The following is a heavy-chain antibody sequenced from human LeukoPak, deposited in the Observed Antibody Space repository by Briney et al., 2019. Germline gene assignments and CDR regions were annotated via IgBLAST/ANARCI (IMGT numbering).Heavy chain of an antibody. CDR3: AKGGGGFWSGYYLDF. CDR2: ISGSGGRP. V-gene: IGHV3-23*01. Sequence: GGSLRLSCAASGFTFSSCAMSWVRQAPGKGLEWVSAISGSGGRPYYADSVKGRFTISRDNSKNTLYLQMNSLRAEDTAVYYCAKGGGGFWSGYYLDFWGQGTLVTVSS. D-gene: IGHD3-3*01. J-gene: IGHJ4*02. CDR1: GFTFSSCA.